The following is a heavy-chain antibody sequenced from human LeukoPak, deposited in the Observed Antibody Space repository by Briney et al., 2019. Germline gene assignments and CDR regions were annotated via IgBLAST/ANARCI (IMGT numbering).Heavy chain of an antibody. CDR2: IYYSVST. Sequence: SEALSLTCTVSRGSISSYFWSWIRQPLGEGLEWIGYIYYSVSTNYNPSLKSRVTISVDTSKNQFSLKLSAVTAAGTAVYYCARGYAQKRITIFPLFDPWGQGTLVTVSS. CDR3: ARGYAQKRITIFPLFDP. V-gene: IGHV4-59*01. J-gene: IGHJ5*02. CDR1: RGSISSYF. D-gene: IGHD3-9*01.